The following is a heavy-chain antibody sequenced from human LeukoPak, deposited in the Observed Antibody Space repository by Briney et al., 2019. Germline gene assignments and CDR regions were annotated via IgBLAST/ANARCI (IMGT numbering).Heavy chain of an antibody. Sequence: ASVKVSCKASGGTFSSYAISWVRQAPGQGLEWMGGIIPIFGTANYAQKFQGRVTITADESTSTAYMELSSLRSEDTAVYYCARVSYDSSGYYYPLDYWGQGTLVTVSS. J-gene: IGHJ4*02. V-gene: IGHV1-69*13. CDR1: GGTFSSYA. CDR2: IIPIFGTA. CDR3: ARVSYDSSGYYYPLDY. D-gene: IGHD3-22*01.